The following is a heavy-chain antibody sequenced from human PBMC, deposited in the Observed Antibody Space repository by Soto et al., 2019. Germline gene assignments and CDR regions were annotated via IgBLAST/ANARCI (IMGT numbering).Heavy chain of an antibody. D-gene: IGHD2-2*01. V-gene: IGHV3-9*01. J-gene: IGHJ4*02. Sequence: EVQLVESGGGLVQPGRSLRLSCAASGFTFDDYAMHWVRQAPGKGLEWVSGISWNSGSIGYADSVKGRFTISRDNAKISLDLQMNSLGAEATALYYCAKYMSDAMREGCAYWGKGTLVTVSS. CDR2: ISWNSGSI. CDR3: AKYMSDAMREGCAY. CDR1: GFTFDDYA.